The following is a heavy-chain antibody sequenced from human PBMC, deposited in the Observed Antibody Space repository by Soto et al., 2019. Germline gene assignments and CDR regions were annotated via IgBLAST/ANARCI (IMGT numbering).Heavy chain of an antibody. CDR2: INPNTGVT. CDR1: GYTFIGFY. Sequence: QVRLVQSGAEVKKPGASVKVSCKASGYTFIGFYMHWVRQAPGQGLEWMAFINPNTGVTNYAQKFQGRVTMTRDTSISTAYMEVSRLRSDDTAVYYCARSPRYGMDVWGQGTTVIVS. J-gene: IGHJ6*02. V-gene: IGHV1-2*02. CDR3: ARSPRYGMDV.